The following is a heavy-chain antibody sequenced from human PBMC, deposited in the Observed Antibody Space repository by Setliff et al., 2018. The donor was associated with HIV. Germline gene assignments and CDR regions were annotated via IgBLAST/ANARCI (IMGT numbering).Heavy chain of an antibody. D-gene: IGHD3-16*01. V-gene: IGHV4-31*03. CDR1: GGSIRSDGYY. J-gene: IGHJ5*02. CDR3: ARGRYYREISDSLFDP. Sequence: SETLSLTCSVSGGSIRSDGYYWNWIRQHPEKGLEWIGYIYNNGSTYYNPSLESRLMMSIDPSKNQFSLNLRSVTVADTAVYYCARGRYYREISDSLFDPWGQGTLVTVSS. CDR2: IYNNGST.